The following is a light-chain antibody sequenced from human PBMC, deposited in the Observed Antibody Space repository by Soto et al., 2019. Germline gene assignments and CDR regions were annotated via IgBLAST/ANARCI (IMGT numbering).Light chain of an antibody. CDR1: KNDIGVYDF. CDR3: KSYAGSNTYV. V-gene: IGLV2-8*01. Sequence: SALTQPPSASGSPGQSVTISCTGTKNDIGVYDFVSWYQHHPGKAPRLIIYEGVQRPSGVPDRVSGSKSGNTASLTVSGLQAADEADYFCKSYAGSNTYVVGSGTKLTVL. J-gene: IGLJ1*01. CDR2: EGV.